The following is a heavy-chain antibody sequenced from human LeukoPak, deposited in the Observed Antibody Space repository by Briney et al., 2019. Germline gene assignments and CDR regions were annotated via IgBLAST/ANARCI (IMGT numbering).Heavy chain of an antibody. CDR1: GFTFSSYA. CDR3: ARYKAVAGPSGYYYGMDV. J-gene: IGHJ6*02. CDR2: ISGSGGST. Sequence: GGSLRLSCAASGFTFSSYAMSWVRQAPGKGLEWVSAISGSGGSTYYADSVKGRFTISRDNSKNTLYLQMNSLRAEGTAVYYCARYKAVAGPSGYYYGMDVWGQGTTVTVSS. D-gene: IGHD6-19*01. V-gene: IGHV3-23*01.